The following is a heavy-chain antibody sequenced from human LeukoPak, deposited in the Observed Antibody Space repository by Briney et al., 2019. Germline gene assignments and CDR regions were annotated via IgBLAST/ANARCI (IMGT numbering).Heavy chain of an antibody. CDR3: ARSVLGYCSSTSCYPYYYYYMDV. D-gene: IGHD2-2*01. V-gene: IGHV1-69*05. Sequence: GASVKVSCKAPGGTFSSYAISWVRQAPGQGLEWMGGIIPIFGTANYAQKFQGRVTVTTDESTGTAYMELSSLRSEDTAVYYCARSVLGYCSSTSCYPYYYYYMDVWGKGTTVTVSS. J-gene: IGHJ6*03. CDR2: IIPIFGTA. CDR1: GGTFSSYA.